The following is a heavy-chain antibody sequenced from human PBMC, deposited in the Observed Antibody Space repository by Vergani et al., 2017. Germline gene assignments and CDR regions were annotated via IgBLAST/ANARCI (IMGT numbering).Heavy chain of an antibody. J-gene: IGHJ6*03. V-gene: IGHV3-7*01. CDR2: IKQDGSEK. Sequence: EVQLVESGGGLVQPGGSLRLSCAASGFTFSSYWMSWVRQAPGKGLEWVANIKQDGSEKYYVDSVKGRFTISRDNAKNSLYLQMNSLRAEETAVYYCARDPPGYCSSTSCCTFDYYYYMDVWGKGP. CDR3: ARDPPGYCSSTSCCTFDYYYYMDV. D-gene: IGHD2-2*02. CDR1: GFTFSSYW.